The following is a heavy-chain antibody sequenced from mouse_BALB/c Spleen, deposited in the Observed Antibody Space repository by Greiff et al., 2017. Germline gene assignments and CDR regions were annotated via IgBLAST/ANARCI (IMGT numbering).Heavy chain of an antibody. CDR1: GYTFTDYN. V-gene: IGHV1-18*01. CDR2: INPNNGGT. J-gene: IGHJ4*01. D-gene: IGHD2-3*01. CDR3: ARWGDGYCGDAMDY. Sequence: EVQLQQSGPELVKPGASVKIPCKASGYTFTDYNMDWVKQSHGKSLEWIGDINPNNGGTIYNQKFKGKATLTVDKSSSTAYMELRSLTSEDTAVYYCARWGDGYCGDAMDYWGQGTSVTVSS.